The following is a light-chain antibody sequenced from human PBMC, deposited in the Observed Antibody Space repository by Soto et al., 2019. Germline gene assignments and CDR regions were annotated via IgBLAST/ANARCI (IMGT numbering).Light chain of an antibody. Sequence: QSVLTQPPSVSGAPGQRVTLSCTGSSSNNGAGYDVHWYQQLPGTAPKLLIYGNSNRPSGVPDRFSGSKSGTSASLAITGLQAEDGADYYCQSYDSSLSGCYVFGTGTKVTV. CDR3: QSYDSSLSGCYV. CDR1: SSNNGAGYD. V-gene: IGLV1-40*01. J-gene: IGLJ1*01. CDR2: GNS.